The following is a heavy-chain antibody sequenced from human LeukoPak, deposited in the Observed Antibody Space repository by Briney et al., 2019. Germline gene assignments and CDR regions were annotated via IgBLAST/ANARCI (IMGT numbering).Heavy chain of an antibody. CDR1: SYTFTTYV. CDR2: ISTYNGNT. Sequence: SSVKVSCKASSYTFTTYVVTWVRQSPGQELEWLGWISTYNGNTNYAQKLQGRVTMTTDTSTSTAYMELRSLTSDDTAVFYCAVKGSTAPTTLDPWGQGTLVTVSS. J-gene: IGHJ5*02. CDR3: AVKGSTAPTTLDP. V-gene: IGHV1-18*01. D-gene: IGHD1-7*01.